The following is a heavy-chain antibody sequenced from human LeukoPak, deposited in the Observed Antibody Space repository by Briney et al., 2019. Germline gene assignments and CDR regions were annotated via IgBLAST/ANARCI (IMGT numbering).Heavy chain of an antibody. Sequence: SETLSLTCTVSGGSISNYYWSWIRQPPGKGLEWIGYNSGSTKYNPSLKSRVTISVDTSKNQFSLKLSSVTAADTAIYYCARDAKYYYGSRTYFFFEYWGQGTLLTVSS. CDR2: NSGST. CDR3: ARDAKYYYGSRTYFFFEY. CDR1: GGSISNYY. V-gene: IGHV4-59*12. J-gene: IGHJ4*02. D-gene: IGHD3-10*01.